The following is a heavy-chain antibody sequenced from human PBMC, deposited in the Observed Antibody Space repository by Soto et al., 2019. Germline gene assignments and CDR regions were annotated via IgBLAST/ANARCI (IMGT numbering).Heavy chain of an antibody. Sequence: ETLSLTCVVSGYSISSGYYWCWIRQPPGKGLEWIGNVHHSGITYYNPSLKSRVSISRDTSKNHYSLNLSSVTAADTAVYYCARAGDTMIRGVIIMNYYGMDVWGHGTTVTVSS. CDR3: ARAGDTMIRGVIIMNYYGMDV. V-gene: IGHV4-38-2*01. D-gene: IGHD3-10*01. J-gene: IGHJ6*02. CDR1: GYSISSGYY. CDR2: VHHSGIT.